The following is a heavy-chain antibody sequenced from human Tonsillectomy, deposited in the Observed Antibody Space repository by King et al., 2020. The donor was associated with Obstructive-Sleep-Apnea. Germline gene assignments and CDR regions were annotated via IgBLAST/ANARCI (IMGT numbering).Heavy chain of an antibody. V-gene: IGHV4-59*01. CDR2: IYYSGST. J-gene: IGHJ4*02. CDR1: GGSISSYY. Sequence: QLQESGPGLVKPSETLSLTCTVSGGSISSYYWSWIRQPPGKGLEWIGYIYYSGSTNYNPSLKRRVTISVDTSKNQFSLKLSSVTAADTAVYYCARGGVSAPLYYFDYWGQGTLVTVSS. D-gene: IGHD2-21*01. CDR3: ARGGVSAPLYYFDY.